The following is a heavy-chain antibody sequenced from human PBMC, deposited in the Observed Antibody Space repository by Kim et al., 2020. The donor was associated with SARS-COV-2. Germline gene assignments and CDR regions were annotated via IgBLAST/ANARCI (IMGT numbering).Heavy chain of an antibody. CDR2: ISSSSSYI. D-gene: IGHD3-10*01. CDR3: ARAFGDYYYYGMDV. V-gene: IGHV3-21*01. J-gene: IGHJ6*02. Sequence: GGSLRLSCAASGFTFSSYSMNWVRQAPGKGLEWVSSISSSSSYIYYADSVKDRFTISRDNAKNSLYLQMNSLRAEDTAVNYCARAFGDYYYYGMDVWGQGTTVTVSS. CDR1: GFTFSSYS.